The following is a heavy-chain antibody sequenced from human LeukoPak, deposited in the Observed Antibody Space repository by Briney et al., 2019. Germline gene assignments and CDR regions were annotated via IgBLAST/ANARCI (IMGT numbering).Heavy chain of an antibody. CDR2: IRSKAHSGAA. CDR1: GFTFGDYG. D-gene: IGHD3-3*01. V-gene: IGHV3-49*03. Sequence: TGGSLRLSCTASGFTFGDYGMSWFRQAPGRGLEWVGFIRSKAHSGAAEYAASVKGRFFISRDDSKSIAYLQMDSLKTDDTAVYYRSRALYYDVWTLYRDYFDYWGQGTLVTVSS. CDR3: SRALYYDVWTLYRDYFDY. J-gene: IGHJ4*02.